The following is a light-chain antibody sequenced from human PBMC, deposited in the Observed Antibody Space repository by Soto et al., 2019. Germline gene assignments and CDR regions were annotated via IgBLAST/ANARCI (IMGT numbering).Light chain of an antibody. J-gene: IGLJ2*01. CDR3: CLYAGSYTFE. CDR2: DVS. Sequence: QSALTQPRSVSGSPGQSVTISCTGTSSDVGGYNYVSWYQQHPGKAPKLMIYDVSKRPSGVPDRFSGSKSGNTASLTISGLQAEDEADYYCCLYAGSYTFEFGGGTKVTVL. CDR1: SSDVGGYNY. V-gene: IGLV2-11*01.